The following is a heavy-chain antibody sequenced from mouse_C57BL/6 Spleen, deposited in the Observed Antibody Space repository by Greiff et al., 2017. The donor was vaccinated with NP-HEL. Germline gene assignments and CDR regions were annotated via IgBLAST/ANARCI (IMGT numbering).Heavy chain of an antibody. V-gene: IGHV1-50*01. D-gene: IGHD2-2*01. CDR1: GYTFTSYW. Sequence: QVQLQQPGAELVKPGASVKLSCKASGYTFTSYWMQWVKQRPGQGLEWIGEIDPSDSYTNYNQKFKGKATLTVDTSSSTAYMQLSSLTSEDSAVYYCATLLWLRREGYYFDYWGQGTTLTVSS. J-gene: IGHJ2*01. CDR2: IDPSDSYT. CDR3: ATLLWLRREGYYFDY.